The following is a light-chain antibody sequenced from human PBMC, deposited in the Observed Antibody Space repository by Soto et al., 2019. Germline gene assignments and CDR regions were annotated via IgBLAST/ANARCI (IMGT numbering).Light chain of an antibody. V-gene: IGKV3-15*01. J-gene: IGKJ4*01. CDR2: GAS. Sequence: IVMTQSPATLSVSSGERATFSCRASQNIRTNLAWYQQKPGQVPRLLIYGASTRATGVPARFSGSGSGTEFILTISSLQSEDFAIYYCQQYNNWLLTFGGGTKVDIK. CDR3: QQYNNWLLT. CDR1: QNIRTN.